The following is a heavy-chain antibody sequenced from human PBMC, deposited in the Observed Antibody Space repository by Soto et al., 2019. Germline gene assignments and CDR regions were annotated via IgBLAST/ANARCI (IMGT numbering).Heavy chain of an antibody. CDR1: GYTFTSYG. V-gene: IGHV1-18*01. CDR3: ARGLSYYDSRINWFDP. D-gene: IGHD3-22*01. J-gene: IGHJ5*02. Sequence: GASVKVSCKASGYTFTSYGISWVRQAPGQGLEWMGWISAYNGNTNYAQKLQGRVTMTTDTSTSTAYMELRSLRSDDTAVYYCARGLSYYDSRINWFDPWGQGTLVTVSS. CDR2: ISAYNGNT.